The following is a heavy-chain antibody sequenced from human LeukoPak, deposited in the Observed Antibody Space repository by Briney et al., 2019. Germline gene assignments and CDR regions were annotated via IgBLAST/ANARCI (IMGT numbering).Heavy chain of an antibody. V-gene: IGHV4-4*09. CDR1: GGSVSSYY. CDR3: ARGMPMANLVFDY. CDR2: IYNSDNT. Sequence: SETLSLTCTVSGGSVSSYYWSWIRQPPGKGLEWIGYIYNSDNTKYTSSLESRVTISVDTSKNQFFLKLSSVTAADTAVYYCARGMPMANLVFDYWGQGTLVTVSS. D-gene: IGHD3-10*01. J-gene: IGHJ4*02.